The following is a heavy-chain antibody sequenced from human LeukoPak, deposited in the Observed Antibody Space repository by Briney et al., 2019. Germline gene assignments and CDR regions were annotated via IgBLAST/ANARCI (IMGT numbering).Heavy chain of an antibody. CDR2: INSDGSST. CDR3: ARVGFPAGFDY. D-gene: IGHD2-2*03. CDR1: EFTFSSYW. J-gene: IGHJ4*02. V-gene: IGHV3-74*01. Sequence: GGSLRLSCAASEFTFSSYWMHWVRQAPGKGLVWVSRINSDGSSTSYADSVKGRFTISRDNAKNTLYLQMNSLRAEDTAVYYCARVGFPAGFDYWGQGTLVTVSS.